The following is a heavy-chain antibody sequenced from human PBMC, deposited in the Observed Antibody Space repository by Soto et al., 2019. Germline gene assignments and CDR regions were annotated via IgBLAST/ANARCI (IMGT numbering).Heavy chain of an antibody. Sequence: GGSLRLSCAASGFSFDDYGMSWVRQTPGKGLEWISGINWSGGSTSYADSVKGRFTISRDNAKNSLHLQMNSLRAEDSALYYCARLIPTANLYYYYGMDVWGQGTTVTVS. CDR2: INWSGGST. CDR3: ARLIPTANLYYYYGMDV. J-gene: IGHJ6*02. CDR1: GFSFDDYG. V-gene: IGHV3-20*04. D-gene: IGHD2-2*01.